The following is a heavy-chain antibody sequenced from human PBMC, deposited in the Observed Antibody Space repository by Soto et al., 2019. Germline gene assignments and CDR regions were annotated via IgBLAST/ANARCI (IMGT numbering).Heavy chain of an antibody. Sequence: QVQLVQSGAEVKKPGSSVKVSCKASGGTFSSYAISWVRQAPGQGLEWMGGIIPIFGTANYAQKFQGRVTITADESTSTAYMALSSLRSEDTAVYYCARGSRVGELSLPDYWGQGTLVTVSS. CDR2: IIPIFGTA. J-gene: IGHJ4*02. D-gene: IGHD3-16*02. CDR3: ARGSRVGELSLPDY. CDR1: GGTFSSYA. V-gene: IGHV1-69*01.